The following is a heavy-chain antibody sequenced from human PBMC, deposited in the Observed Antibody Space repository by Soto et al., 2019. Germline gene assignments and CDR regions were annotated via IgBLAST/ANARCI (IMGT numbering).Heavy chain of an antibody. CDR1: EFTFSSYA. D-gene: IGHD3-22*01. CDR2: ISGGGGTT. Sequence: EVQLLESGGDLVQPGGSLRLSCAASEFTFSSYAMNWVRQAPGKGLEWVSVISGGGGTTYYADSVKGRFRISRDNSTNTLYMQMNSLRVEDTAVYYSAKGKVAYDNSGLQYFYYFPMNVWGQGTTVTVSS. V-gene: IGHV3-23*01. J-gene: IGHJ6*02. CDR3: AKGKVAYDNSGLQYFYYFPMNV.